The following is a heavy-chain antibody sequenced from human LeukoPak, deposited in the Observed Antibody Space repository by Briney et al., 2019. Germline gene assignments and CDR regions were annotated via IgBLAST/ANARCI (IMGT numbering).Heavy chain of an antibody. CDR1: GYTLTELS. D-gene: IGHD3-10*01. Sequence: GASVKVSCKVSGYTLTELSMHWVRQAPGKGLEWMGGFDPEDGETIYAQKFQSRVTMTGDTSTDTAYMELSSLRSEDTAVYYCATGLLWFGEPTPYYWGQGTLVTVSS. J-gene: IGHJ4*02. CDR2: FDPEDGET. CDR3: ATGLLWFGEPTPYY. V-gene: IGHV1-24*01.